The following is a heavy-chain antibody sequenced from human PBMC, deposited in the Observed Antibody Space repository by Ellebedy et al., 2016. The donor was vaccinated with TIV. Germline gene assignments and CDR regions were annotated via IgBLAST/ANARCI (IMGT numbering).Heavy chain of an antibody. CDR2: ISAYNGNT. D-gene: IGHD3-10*01. J-gene: IGHJ3*02. CDR1: SYTFTSYG. V-gene: IGHV1-18*01. Sequence: ASVKVSXKASSYTFTSYGISWVRQAPGQGLEWMGWISAYNGNTNYAQKLQGRVTMTTDTSTSTVYMELSSLRSEDTAVYYCARDGEPRGGDAFDIWGQGTMVTVSS. CDR3: ARDGEPRGGDAFDI.